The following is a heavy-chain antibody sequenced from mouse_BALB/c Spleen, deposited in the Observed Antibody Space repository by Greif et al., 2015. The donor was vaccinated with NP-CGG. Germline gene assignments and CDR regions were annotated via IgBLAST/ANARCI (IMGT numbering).Heavy chain of an antibody. Sequence: VQLQQSGAELMKPGASVKISCKATGYTFSSYWIEWVKQRPGHGLEWIGEILPGSGSTNYNEKFKGKATFTADTPSNTAYMQLSSLTSEDSAVYYCARWLLRRGYAMDYWGQGTSVTVSS. CDR2: ILPGSGST. CDR3: ARWLLRRGYAMDY. D-gene: IGHD2-3*01. V-gene: IGHV1-9*01. J-gene: IGHJ4*01. CDR1: GYTFSSYW.